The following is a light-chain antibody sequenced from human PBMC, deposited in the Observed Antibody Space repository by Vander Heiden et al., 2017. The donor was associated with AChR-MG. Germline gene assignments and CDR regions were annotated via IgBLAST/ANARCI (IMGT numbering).Light chain of an antibody. CDR2: DTS. V-gene: IGKV3-11*01. CDR1: QSVSSY. Sequence: EIVLTQSPATLSLSPGERATLSCRASQSVSSYLAWYQKKSGQAPRLLIYDTSNRATGIPARFSGSGSGTDFTLTISSLEPEDFAVYYCQQRSSWPITFGQGTRLEIK. CDR3: QQRSSWPIT. J-gene: IGKJ5*01.